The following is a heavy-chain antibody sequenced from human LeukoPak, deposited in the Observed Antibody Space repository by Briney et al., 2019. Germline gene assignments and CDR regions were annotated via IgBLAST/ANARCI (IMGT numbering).Heavy chain of an antibody. J-gene: IGHJ5*02. V-gene: IGHV1-3*01. CDR2: INAGNGNT. D-gene: IGHD3-3*01. Sequence: ASVKVSCKASGGTFSSYAISLVRQAPGQGLEWMGWINAGNGNTKYSQKFQGRVTITRDTSASTAYMELSSLRSEDTAVYYCARDGGNNWFDPWGQGTLVTVSS. CDR1: GGTFSSYA. CDR3: ARDGGNNWFDP.